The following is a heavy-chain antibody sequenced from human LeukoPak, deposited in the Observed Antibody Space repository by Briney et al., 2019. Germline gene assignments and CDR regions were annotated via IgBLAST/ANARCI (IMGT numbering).Heavy chain of an antibody. CDR1: DGSISSYY. CDR2: IYYSGST. Sequence: SETLSLTCTVSDGSISSYYWSWIRQPPGKGLEWIGYIYYSGSTNYNPSLKSRVSISVDTSKNQFSLKLSSVTAADTAVYYCASQDYYYGMDVWGQGTTVTVSS. V-gene: IGHV4-59*08. J-gene: IGHJ6*02. CDR3: ASQDYYYGMDV.